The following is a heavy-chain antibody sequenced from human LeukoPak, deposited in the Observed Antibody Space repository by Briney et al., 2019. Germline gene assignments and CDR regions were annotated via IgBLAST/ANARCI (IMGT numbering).Heavy chain of an antibody. D-gene: IGHD5-12*01. V-gene: IGHV3-30*04. CDR3: ARGEYSGYGGSSDY. Sequence: GGALRLSCAASGFTFSSYAMHWVRQAPGKGLEWVAVISYDGSNKYYADSVKGRFTISRDNSKNTLYLRMNSLRAEDTAVYCCARGEYSGYGGSSDYWGQGTLVTVSS. CDR1: GFTFSSYA. J-gene: IGHJ4*02. CDR2: ISYDGSNK.